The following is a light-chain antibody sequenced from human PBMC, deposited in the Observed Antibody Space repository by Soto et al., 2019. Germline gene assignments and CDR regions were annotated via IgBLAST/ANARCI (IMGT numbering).Light chain of an antibody. V-gene: IGLV2-14*01. CDR1: SSDVGGYNF. J-gene: IGLJ3*02. CDR2: EVS. Sequence: QSALTQPASVSGSPGQSITISCTGTSSDVGGYNFVSWYQHHPGKAPKLIIYEVSRRPSGVSNRFSGSKSANTASLTISGLQAEDEANYFCASYTTATPWVFGGGTKLTVL. CDR3: ASYTTATPWV.